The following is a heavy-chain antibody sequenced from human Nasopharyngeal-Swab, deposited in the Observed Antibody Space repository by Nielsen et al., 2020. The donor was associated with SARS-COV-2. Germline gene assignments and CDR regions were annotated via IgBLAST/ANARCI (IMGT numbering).Heavy chain of an antibody. CDR3: ARDGLDYDFWSAYFMDV. V-gene: IGHV3-21*01. CDR1: GFTFSNYN. CDR2: ISSSTTYI. Sequence: GGSLRLSCAASGFTFSNYNMNWVRQAPGKGLEWVSSISSSTTYIYYADSVKGRFTISRDNAKNSLYLQMNSLRAEDTAVYYCARDGLDYDFWSAYFMDVWGQGTTATVSS. J-gene: IGHJ6*02. D-gene: IGHD3-3*01.